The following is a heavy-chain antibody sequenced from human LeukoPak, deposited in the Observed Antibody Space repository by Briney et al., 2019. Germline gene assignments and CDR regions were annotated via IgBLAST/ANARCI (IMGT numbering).Heavy chain of an antibody. D-gene: IGHD2-15*01. CDR1: GYTFTSYY. Sequence: GASVKVSCKASGYTFTSYYMHWVRQAPGQGLEWMGTINPSGGSTSYAQKFQGRVTMTRDTSTSTVYMELSSLSSEDTAVYYCARGMAVVADAFDIWGQGTMVTVSS. CDR3: ARGMAVVADAFDI. J-gene: IGHJ3*02. V-gene: IGHV1-46*01. CDR2: INPSGGST.